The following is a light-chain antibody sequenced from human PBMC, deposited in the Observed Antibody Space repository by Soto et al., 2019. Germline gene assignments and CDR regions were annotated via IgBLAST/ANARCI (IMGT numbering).Light chain of an antibody. CDR3: QQRSNWPLT. CDR1: QSLSSD. J-gene: IGKJ4*01. Sequence: EIVLTQSPDTLSLSPGERATLSCRASQSLSSDLAWYQQKPGQAPRLLIYDASNRATGIPARFSGSGSGTDFTLTISSLEPADFAVYYCQQRSNWPLTFGGGTKVEIK. V-gene: IGKV3-11*01. CDR2: DAS.